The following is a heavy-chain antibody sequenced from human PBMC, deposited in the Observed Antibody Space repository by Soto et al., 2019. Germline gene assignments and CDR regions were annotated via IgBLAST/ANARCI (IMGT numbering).Heavy chain of an antibody. CDR3: ARHHGPTTSENWFDP. J-gene: IGHJ5*02. V-gene: IGHV1-18*01. CDR2: ISTYSGDT. CDR1: GYTFFTYD. Sequence: QVHLVQSGVEVKTPGASVKVSCQASGYTFFTYDISWVRQAPGQGLEWMGWISTYSGDTKYAQKFQGRVTMTADTSTTTAYLELRSQRTDVTAVYYCARHHGPTTSENWFDPWGQGTLVTVSS. D-gene: IGHD5-12*01.